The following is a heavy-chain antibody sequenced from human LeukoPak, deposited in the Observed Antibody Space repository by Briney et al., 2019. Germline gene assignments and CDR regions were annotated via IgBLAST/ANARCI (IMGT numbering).Heavy chain of an antibody. V-gene: IGHV1-2*02. CDR2: INPNSGGT. D-gene: IGHD2-2*02. CDR3: ARGTYCSSTSCYNADLVYYYYGMDV. Sequence: EASVKVSCKASGYTFTGYYMHWVRQAPGQGLEWMGWINPNSGGTNYAQKFQGRVTMTRDTSISTAYMELSRLRSDGTAVYYCARGTYCSSTSCYNADLVYYYYGMDVWGQGTTVTVSS. CDR1: GYTFTGYY. J-gene: IGHJ6*02.